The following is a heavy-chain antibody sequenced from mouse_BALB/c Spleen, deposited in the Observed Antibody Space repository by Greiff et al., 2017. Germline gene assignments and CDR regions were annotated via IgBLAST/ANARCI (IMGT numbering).Heavy chain of an antibody. J-gene: IGHJ2*01. CDR1: GFSLTDYG. CDR3: AKHRDYGKGYFDY. V-gene: IGHV2-6-5*01. D-gene: IGHD2-1*01. CDR2: IWGGGST. Sequence: VKLVESGPGLVAPSQSLSITCTVSGFSLTDYGVSWIRQPPGKGLEWLGVIWGGGSTYYNSALKSRLSISKDNSKSQVFLKMNSLQTDDTAMYYCAKHRDYGKGYFDYWGQGTTLTVSS.